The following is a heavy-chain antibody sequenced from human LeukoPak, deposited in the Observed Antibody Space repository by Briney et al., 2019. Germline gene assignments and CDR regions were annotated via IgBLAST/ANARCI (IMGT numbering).Heavy chain of an antibody. CDR3: AKDVGGSGSYYGH. J-gene: IGHJ4*02. CDR2: LSGSGGTT. D-gene: IGHD3-10*01. Sequence: QPGGSLRLSCAASGFTFTNYAMSWVRQAPGKGLEWVSALSGSGGTTYYADSVKGRFTISRDNSKNTLYLQMNSLRADDTAVYYCAKDVGGSGSYYGHWGQGTLVTVSS. CDR1: GFTFTNYA. V-gene: IGHV3-23*01.